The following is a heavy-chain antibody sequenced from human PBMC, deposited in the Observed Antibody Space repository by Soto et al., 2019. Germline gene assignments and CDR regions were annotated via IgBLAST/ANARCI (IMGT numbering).Heavy chain of an antibody. CDR3: ARDGRPNYYGSGMTY. J-gene: IGHJ4*02. Sequence: QVQLVQSGAEVKKPGSSVKVSCKASGGTFSSYAISWVRQAPGQGLEWMGGIIPIFGTANYAQKLQGRVTITADESTSTAYMELGSLRSEDTAVYYCARDGRPNYYGSGMTYWGQGTLVTVSS. CDR1: GGTFSSYA. V-gene: IGHV1-69*12. D-gene: IGHD3-10*01. CDR2: IIPIFGTA.